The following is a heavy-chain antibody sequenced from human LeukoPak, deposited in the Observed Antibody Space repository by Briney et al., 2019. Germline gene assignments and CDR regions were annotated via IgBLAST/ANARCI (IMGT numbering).Heavy chain of an antibody. V-gene: IGHV3-9*01. Sequence: GGSLRLSCAASGFTFDDYAMHWVRQAPGKGLEWVSGISWNSGSIGYADSVKGRFTISRDNAKNSLYLQMNSLRAEDTALYYCAKVAGNRDAFDIWGQGTMVTVSS. J-gene: IGHJ3*02. D-gene: IGHD3-10*01. CDR3: AKVAGNRDAFDI. CDR2: ISWNSGSI. CDR1: GFTFDDYA.